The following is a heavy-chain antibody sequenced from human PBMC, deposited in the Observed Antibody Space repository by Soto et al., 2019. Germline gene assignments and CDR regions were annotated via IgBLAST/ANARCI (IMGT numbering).Heavy chain of an antibody. Sequence: PGGSLRLSCAASGFTFSSYWMHWVRQAPGKGLVWVSRINSDGSSTSYADSVKGRFTISRDNAKSTLYLQMNSLRAEDTAVYYCARGDYGDFMGVDYWGQGTLVTVSS. V-gene: IGHV3-74*01. CDR3: ARGDYGDFMGVDY. CDR2: INSDGSST. J-gene: IGHJ4*02. CDR1: GFTFSSYW. D-gene: IGHD4-17*01.